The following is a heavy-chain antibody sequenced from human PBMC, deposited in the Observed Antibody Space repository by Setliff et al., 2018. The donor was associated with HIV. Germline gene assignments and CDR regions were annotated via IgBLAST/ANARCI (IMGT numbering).Heavy chain of an antibody. Sequence: SETLSLTCAVSGVSITSATYYWSWIRHSPGKGLEWIGYIDYSGSAFYNPSLKSRLTISRDTSKNQFSLRMKSVTAADTAVYYCARDRSYPFPYWDYWGQGTLVTVSS. CDR3: ARDRSYPFPYWDY. CDR2: IDYSGSA. CDR1: GVSITSATYY. D-gene: IGHD2-8*02. J-gene: IGHJ4*02. V-gene: IGHV4-31*11.